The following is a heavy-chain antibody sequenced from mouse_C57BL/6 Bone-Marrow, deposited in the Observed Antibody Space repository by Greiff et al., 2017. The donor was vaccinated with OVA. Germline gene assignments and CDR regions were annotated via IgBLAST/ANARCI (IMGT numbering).Heavy chain of an antibody. D-gene: IGHD2-5*01. CDR2: IRNKANGYTT. V-gene: IGHV7-3*01. Sequence: EVKLVESGGGLVQPGGSLSLSCAASGFTFTDYYMSWVRQPPGKALEWLGFIRNKANGYTTEYSASVKGRFTISRDNSQSILYLQMHALRAEDSATYYCARYINYSNYGYAMDYWGQGTSVTVSS. CDR1: GFTFTDYY. CDR3: ARYINYSNYGYAMDY. J-gene: IGHJ4*01.